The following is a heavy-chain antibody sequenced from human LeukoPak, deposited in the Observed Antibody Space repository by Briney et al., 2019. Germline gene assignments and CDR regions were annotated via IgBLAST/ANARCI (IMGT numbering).Heavy chain of an antibody. CDR2: ISGSGGST. CDR1: GFTFSSYA. J-gene: IGHJ4*02. D-gene: IGHD3-10*01. CDR3: ARVLLWFGELVLAGDY. Sequence: PGGSLRLSCAASGFTFSSYAMSWVRQAPGKGLEWVSAISGSGGSTYYADSVKGRFTISRDNSKNTLYLQMNSLRAEDTAVYYCARVLLWFGELVLAGDYWGQGTLVTVSS. V-gene: IGHV3-23*01.